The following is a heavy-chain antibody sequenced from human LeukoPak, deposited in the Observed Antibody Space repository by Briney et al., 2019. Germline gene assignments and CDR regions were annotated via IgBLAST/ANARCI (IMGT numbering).Heavy chain of an antibody. CDR2: IYYSGST. J-gene: IGHJ5*02. CDR3: ASLDGSGRNH. V-gene: IGHV4-59*01. Sequence: SETLSLTCTVSGGSISSYYWSWIRQPPGKGLEWIGYIYYSGSTNYNPSLKSRVTISVDTSKNQFSLKLSSVTAADTAVYYCASLDGSGRNHWGQGTLVTVSS. D-gene: IGHD3-10*01. CDR1: GGSISSYY.